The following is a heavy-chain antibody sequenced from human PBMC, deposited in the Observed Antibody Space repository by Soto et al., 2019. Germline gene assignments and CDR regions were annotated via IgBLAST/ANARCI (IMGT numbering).Heavy chain of an antibody. D-gene: IGHD6-6*01. CDR1: GFTFSSYS. Sequence: VQLVESGGGLVKPGGSLRLSCAASGFTFSSYSMNWVRQAPGKGLEWVSSISSSSSYIYYADSVKGRFTISRDNAKNSLYLQMNSLRAEDTAVYYCARGFIAARPSDYWGQGTLVTVSS. CDR3: ARGFIAARPSDY. CDR2: ISSSSSYI. V-gene: IGHV3-21*01. J-gene: IGHJ4*02.